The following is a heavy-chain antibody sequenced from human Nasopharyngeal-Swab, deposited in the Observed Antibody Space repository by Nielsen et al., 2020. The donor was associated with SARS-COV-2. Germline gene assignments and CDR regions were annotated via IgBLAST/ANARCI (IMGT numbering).Heavy chain of an antibody. V-gene: IGHV6-1*01. CDR3: ARDRSGEQNYYYGMDV. CDR2: TYYRSKWYN. CDR1: GNSVSSNSAA. D-gene: IGHD1/OR15-1a*01. J-gene: IGHJ6*02. Sequence: LSLTCAISGNSVSSNSAAWHWIRQSPSRGLEWLGRTYYRSKWYNDYAVSVKSRITINPDTSKNQFPLQLNSVTPEDTAVYYCARDRSGEQNYYYGMDVWGQGTTVTVSS.